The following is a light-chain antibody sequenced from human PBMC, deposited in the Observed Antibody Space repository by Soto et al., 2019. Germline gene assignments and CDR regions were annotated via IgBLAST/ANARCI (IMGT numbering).Light chain of an antibody. CDR2: DAS. Sequence: DLQMTQSPSTLSASVGDRVTITCRASQSISSWLAWYQQKPGKAPKFLIYDASSLESGVPSRFSGSGSGTEFTLTISSLQPDDFATYYCQQYNSYSTFGQGTKLEIK. CDR3: QQYNSYST. V-gene: IGKV1-5*01. CDR1: QSISSW. J-gene: IGKJ2*01.